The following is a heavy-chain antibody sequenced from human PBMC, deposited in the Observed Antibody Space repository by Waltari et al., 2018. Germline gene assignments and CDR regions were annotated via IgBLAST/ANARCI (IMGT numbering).Heavy chain of an antibody. CDR1: GGTFSSYA. CDR3: ARDGRLATGDNWFDP. J-gene: IGHJ5*02. V-gene: IGHV1-69*13. Sequence: QVQLVQSGAEVKKPGSSVKVSCKASGGTFSSYAISWVRQAPGQGLEWMGGISPIFGTANYAQKFQGRVTITADESTSTAYMELSSLRSEDTAVYYCARDGRLATGDNWFDPWGQGTLVTVSS. CDR2: ISPIFGTA. D-gene: IGHD6-19*01.